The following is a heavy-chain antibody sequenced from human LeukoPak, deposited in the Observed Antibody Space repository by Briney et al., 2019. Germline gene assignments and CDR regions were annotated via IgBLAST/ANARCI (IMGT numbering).Heavy chain of an antibody. CDR3: ARVPYDFWSGFRFNWFDP. CDR2: IYYSGST. J-gene: IGHJ5*02. V-gene: IGHV4-59*01. Sequence: SSETLSLTCTVSGGSISSYYWSWIRQPPGKGLEWIGYIYYSGSTNYNPSLKSRVTISVDTSKNQFSLKLSSVTAADTAVYYCARVPYDFWSGFRFNWFDPWGQGTLVTVSS. CDR1: GGSISSYY. D-gene: IGHD3-3*01.